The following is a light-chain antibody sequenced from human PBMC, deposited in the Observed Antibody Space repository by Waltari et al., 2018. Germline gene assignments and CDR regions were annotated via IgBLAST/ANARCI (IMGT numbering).Light chain of an antibody. CDR3: SSYTSSSTPS. J-gene: IGLJ3*02. Sequence: QSALTQPASVSGSPGQSITISCTGTSSDVGGYNNVSWYQQHPGKAPKLMIYDVSNRPSGVSNRFSGSKSGNTASLTISGLQAEDEADYYCSSYTSSSTPSFGGGTKLTVL. CDR2: DVS. CDR1: SSDVGGYNN. V-gene: IGLV2-14*01.